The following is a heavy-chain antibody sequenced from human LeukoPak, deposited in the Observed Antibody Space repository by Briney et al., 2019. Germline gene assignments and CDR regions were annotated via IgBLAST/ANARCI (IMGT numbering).Heavy chain of an antibody. CDR1: GFTFSSYS. Sequence: GGSLRLSCAASGFTFSSYSMNWVRQAPGKGLEWVSSISSRSSYIYYADSVKGRFTISRDNAKNSLYLQMNSLRAEDTAVYYCAREASSGWYGAFDIWGQGTMVTVSS. CDR3: AREASSGWYGAFDI. D-gene: IGHD6-19*01. V-gene: IGHV3-21*01. CDR2: ISSRSSYI. J-gene: IGHJ3*02.